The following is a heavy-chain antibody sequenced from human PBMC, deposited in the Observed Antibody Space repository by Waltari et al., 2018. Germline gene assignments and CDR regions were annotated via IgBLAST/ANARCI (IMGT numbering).Heavy chain of an antibody. V-gene: IGHV3-7*01. CDR3: ARPYASGWYINFDY. CDR1: GFTFSSYW. CDR2: IKVDGIEN. J-gene: IGHJ4*02. D-gene: IGHD6-19*01. Sequence: EVQLVESGGGLVQPGGSLRLSCAASGFTFSSYWMSWVRQAPGKGRVWVANIKVDGIENYYVASVYGRFTFSRDNAKNSLYLQMNSLRAEDTAVYYCARPYASGWYINFDYWGQGTLVTVSS.